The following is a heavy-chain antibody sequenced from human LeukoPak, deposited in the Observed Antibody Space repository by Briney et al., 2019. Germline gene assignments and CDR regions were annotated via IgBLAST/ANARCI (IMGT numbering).Heavy chain of an antibody. D-gene: IGHD3-16*01. CDR2: FSYSGGT. V-gene: IGHV4-59*01. CDR1: GGSLNNLF. CDR3: AREGPLGKYYDY. J-gene: IGHJ4*02. Sequence: PSETLSLTCTVSGGSLNNLFWTWIRQPPGKGLEWIGYFSYSGGTTYNPSLESRVTISIDTSKNQFSLNLNSVTAADTAVYYCAREGPLGKYYDYWGPGTLVTVSS.